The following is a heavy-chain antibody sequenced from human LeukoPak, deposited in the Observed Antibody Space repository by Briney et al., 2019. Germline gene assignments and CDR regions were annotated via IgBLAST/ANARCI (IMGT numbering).Heavy chain of an antibody. Sequence: GGSLRLSCVASGFTVNRNVMSWVRQAPGKGLEWVSLIYSDDRAFYADSVKGRFTISRNKSKNTLFLQMSSLKPEDTAIYYCARDLAGFAEPRYYYYMDVWGKGTTVTVSS. CDR3: ARDLAGFAEPRYYYYMDV. V-gene: IGHV3-66*02. D-gene: IGHD1-14*01. J-gene: IGHJ6*03. CDR2: IYSDDRA. CDR1: GFTVNRNV.